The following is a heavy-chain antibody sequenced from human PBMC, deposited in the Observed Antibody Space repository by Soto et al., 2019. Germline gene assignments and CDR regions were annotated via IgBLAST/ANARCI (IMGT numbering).Heavy chain of an antibody. D-gene: IGHD1-26*01. CDR1: GFTFDDYT. J-gene: IGHJ4*02. CDR3: AKDLSRREVRTDFDY. Sequence: EVQLVESGGVVVQPGGSLRLSCAASGFTFDDYTMHWVRQAPGKGLEWVSSMTWDGADTFYADSVKGRFSISRDNSKNSLYLQMNSLRTEDSALYYCAKDLSRREVRTDFDYWGQGTLVTVSS. V-gene: IGHV3-43*01. CDR2: MTWDGADT.